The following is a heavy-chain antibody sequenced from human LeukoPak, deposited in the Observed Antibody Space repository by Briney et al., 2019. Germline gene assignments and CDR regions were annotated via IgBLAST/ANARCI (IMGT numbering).Heavy chain of an antibody. CDR3: ARRPSGYALSWLDP. Sequence: SETLSLTCTVSGGSISSSSYYWGWIRQPPGKGLEWIGSMSYSGSTYYNPSLKSRVTMSVDTSKNQFSLNLSSVTAADTAVYYCARRPSGYALSWLDPWGQGTLVTVSS. D-gene: IGHD3-3*01. CDR2: MSYSGST. V-gene: IGHV4-39*01. J-gene: IGHJ5*02. CDR1: GGSISSSSYY.